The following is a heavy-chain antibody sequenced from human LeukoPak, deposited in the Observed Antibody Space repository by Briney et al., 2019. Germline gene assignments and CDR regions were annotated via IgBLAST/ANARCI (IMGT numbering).Heavy chain of an antibody. V-gene: IGHV3-21*01. CDR3: ARSGGILTGYYDY. Sequence: GGSLRLSCAASGFSSSSYSMNWVRQAPGKGLEWVSSISSSSSYIYSADPVKGRFTISRDNAKNSLYLQMNSLRAEDTAVYYCARSGGILTGYYDYWGQGTLVTVSS. CDR2: ISSSSSYI. J-gene: IGHJ4*02. D-gene: IGHD3-9*01. CDR1: GFSSSSYS.